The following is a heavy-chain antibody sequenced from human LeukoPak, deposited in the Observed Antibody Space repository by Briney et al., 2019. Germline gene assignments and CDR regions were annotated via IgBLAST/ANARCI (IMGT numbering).Heavy chain of an antibody. Sequence: PSETLSLTCTVSGGSISSYYWSWIRQPPGKGLEWIGYIHYSGSTNYNPSLKSRVIISVDTSKNQFSLKLSSVTAADTAVYYCARVEEGYGSGRRENYYYYYMDVWGKGTTVTISS. CDR1: GGSISSYY. J-gene: IGHJ6*03. D-gene: IGHD3-10*01. CDR3: ARVEEGYGSGRRENYYYYYMDV. CDR2: IHYSGST. V-gene: IGHV4-59*01.